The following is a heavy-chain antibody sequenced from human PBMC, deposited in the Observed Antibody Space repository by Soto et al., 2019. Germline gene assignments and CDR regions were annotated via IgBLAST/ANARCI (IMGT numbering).Heavy chain of an antibody. D-gene: IGHD3-22*01. V-gene: IGHV1-69*13. CDR3: ARGYYDSSGYYPY. CDR2: IIPIFGTA. CDR1: GGTFSSYA. Sequence: SVKVSGKASGGTFSSYAISWVRQAPGQGLEWMGGIIPIFGTANYAQKFQGRVTITADESTSTAYMELSSLRSEDTAVYYCARGYYDSSGYYPYWGQGTLVTVSS. J-gene: IGHJ4*02.